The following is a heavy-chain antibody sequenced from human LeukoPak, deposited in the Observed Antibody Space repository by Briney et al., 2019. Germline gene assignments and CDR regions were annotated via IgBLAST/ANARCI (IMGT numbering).Heavy chain of an antibody. CDR1: GFTFSTYT. V-gene: IGHV3-21*04. CDR3: ARGGSYLSAFDI. J-gene: IGHJ3*02. Sequence: PGGSLRLSCAASGFTFSTYTMNWVRQAPGKGLEWVSSISSRSSYIYYADSVKGRFTISRDNAKNSLYLQMNSLRAEDTAVYYCARGGSYLSAFDIWGQGTMVTVSS. CDR2: ISSRSSYI. D-gene: IGHD1-26*01.